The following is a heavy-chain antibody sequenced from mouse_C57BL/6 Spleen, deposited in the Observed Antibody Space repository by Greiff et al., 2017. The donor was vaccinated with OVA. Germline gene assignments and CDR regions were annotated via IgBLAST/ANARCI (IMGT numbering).Heavy chain of an antibody. Sequence: QVQLQQSGPGLVQPSQSLSITCTVSGFSLTSYGVHWVRQSPGKGLEWLGVIWSGGSTDYNAAFISRLSISKDNSKSQVYFKMNSLQADDTAIYYCARGYDYDGAAYYFDYWGQGTTLTVSA. CDR2: IWSGGST. CDR3: ARGYDYDGAAYYFDY. J-gene: IGHJ2*01. D-gene: IGHD2-4*01. V-gene: IGHV2-2*01. CDR1: GFSLTSYG.